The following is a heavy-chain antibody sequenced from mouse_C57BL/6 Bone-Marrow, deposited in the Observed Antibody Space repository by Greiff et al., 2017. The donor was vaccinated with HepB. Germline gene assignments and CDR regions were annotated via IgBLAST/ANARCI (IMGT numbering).Heavy chain of an antibody. CDR2: IYPGDGDT. CDR3: AREDYYGSSHWYFDV. D-gene: IGHD1-1*01. V-gene: IGHV1-80*01. CDR1: GYAFSSYW. Sequence: VQLQQSGAELVKPGASVKISCKASGYAFSSYWMNWVKQRPGKGLEWIGQIYPGDGDTNYNGKFKDKATLTADKSSSTAYMQLSSLTSEDSAVYFCAREDYYGSSHWYFDVWGTGTTVTVSS. J-gene: IGHJ1*03.